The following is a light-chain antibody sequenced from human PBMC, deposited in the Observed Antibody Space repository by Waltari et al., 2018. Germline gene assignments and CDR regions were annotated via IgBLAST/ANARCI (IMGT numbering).Light chain of an antibody. CDR1: SSTIGAGFD. J-gene: IGLJ3*02. V-gene: IGLV1-40*01. CDR3: QSYDSALSAV. CDR2: AYS. Sequence: QSVLTQPPSVSGAPGQTVIISCGGSSSTIGAGFDVHWYQQVPGAAPKLLIYAYSSRPSGGPDRFYGSKSGTSASLAINGLQPEDDALYYCQSYDSALSAVFGGGTKVTVL.